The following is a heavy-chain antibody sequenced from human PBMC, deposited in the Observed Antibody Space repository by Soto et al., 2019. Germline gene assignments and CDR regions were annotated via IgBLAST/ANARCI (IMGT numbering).Heavy chain of an antibody. D-gene: IGHD6-19*01. CDR1: GGSISSGGYY. J-gene: IGHJ4*02. Sequence: QVQLQESGPGLVKPSQTLSLTCTVSGGSISSGGYYWNWIRQHPGKGLEWIGYIYYSGRTYYNPSLTSRFTISVDTSKTQFSLRLSSVTAADTAVYYCARRGESGWAHFDYWGQGTLVTVSS. CDR3: ARRGESGWAHFDY. V-gene: IGHV4-31*03. CDR2: IYYSGRT.